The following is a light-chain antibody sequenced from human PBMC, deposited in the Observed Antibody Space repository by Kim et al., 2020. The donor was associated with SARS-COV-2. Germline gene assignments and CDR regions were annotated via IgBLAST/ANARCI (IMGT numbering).Light chain of an antibody. Sequence: ALGQTVRITCQRDSIRSYNASRKQQQPGQAPVLVIYGKNNRPSGIPDRFSGSSSGNTASLTITGAQAEDEADYYCNSRDSSGNHVVFGGGTQLTVL. J-gene: IGLJ2*01. CDR2: GKN. CDR1: SIRSYN. CDR3: NSRDSSGNHVV. V-gene: IGLV3-19*01.